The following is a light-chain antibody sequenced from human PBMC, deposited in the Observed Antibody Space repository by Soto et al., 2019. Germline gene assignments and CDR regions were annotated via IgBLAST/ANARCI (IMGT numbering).Light chain of an antibody. CDR2: SNN. CDR3: PAGNDSLNVGV. J-gene: IGLJ3*02. V-gene: IGLV1-44*01. Sequence: QSVLTQPPSASGTPGQRVTISCSGSSSNIGSNTVNWYQQLPGTAPKLLIYSNNQRPSGVPDRFSGSKSGTSASLAISGLKCEDEGDYTCPAGNDSLNVGVSGGGTKLPAL. CDR1: SSNIGSNT.